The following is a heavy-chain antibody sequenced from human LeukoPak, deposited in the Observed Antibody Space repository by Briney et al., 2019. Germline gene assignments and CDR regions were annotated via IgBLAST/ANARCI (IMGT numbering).Heavy chain of an antibody. D-gene: IGHD3-22*01. V-gene: IGHV3-21*01. CDR2: ISSSSSYI. Sequence: GGSLRLSCAASGFTFSSYSMNWVRQAPGKGLEWVSSISSSSSYIYYADSVKVRFTLSRDNAKNSLYLQMNSLRAEDTAVYYCARGLIHYYDSSGYYPRAFDIWGQGTMVTVSS. J-gene: IGHJ3*02. CDR3: ARGLIHYYDSSGYYPRAFDI. CDR1: GFTFSSYS.